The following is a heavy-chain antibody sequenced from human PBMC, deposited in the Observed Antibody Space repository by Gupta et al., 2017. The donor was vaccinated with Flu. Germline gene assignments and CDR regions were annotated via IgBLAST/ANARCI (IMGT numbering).Heavy chain of an antibody. J-gene: IGHJ3*02. CDR3: TTVWGAAPLGAFDI. CDR2: IKSKTDGGTT. V-gene: IGHV3-15*01. Sequence: PGKGLEWVGRIKSKTDGGTTDYAAPVKGRFTISRDDSKNTLYLQMNSLKTEDTAVYYCTTVWGAAPLGAFDIWGQGTMVTVSS. D-gene: IGHD6-6*01.